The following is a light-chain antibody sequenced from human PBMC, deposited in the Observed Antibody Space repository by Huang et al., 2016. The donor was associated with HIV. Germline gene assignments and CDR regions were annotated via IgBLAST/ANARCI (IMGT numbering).Light chain of an antibody. CDR3: LQTFSSST. CDR2: GAS. CDR1: QSISGL. J-gene: IGKJ2*01. Sequence: DIQMTQSPSSLSASVGDRVTITFRASQSISGLLSWYQQKPGKAPKLLSYGASSLQTVVPSRFSGSGSGTDFTLTISSLQPEDFATYYCLQTFSSSTFGQGTKLEIK. V-gene: IGKV1-39*01.